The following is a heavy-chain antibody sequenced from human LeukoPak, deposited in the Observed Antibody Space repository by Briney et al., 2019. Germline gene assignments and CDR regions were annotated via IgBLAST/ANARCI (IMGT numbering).Heavy chain of an antibody. V-gene: IGHV3-74*01. Sequence: PGGSLRLSCAASGFSISTTWVNWVRQAPRKALVSVTRITSDGRNTFYADSVKGRFTISRDNAKNTVYLQMDSLRDEDTAVYYCTRDWYYTTDYWGQGTLVTVSS. D-gene: IGHD1-26*01. J-gene: IGHJ4*02. CDR2: ITSDGRNT. CDR3: TRDWYYTTDY. CDR1: GFSISTTW.